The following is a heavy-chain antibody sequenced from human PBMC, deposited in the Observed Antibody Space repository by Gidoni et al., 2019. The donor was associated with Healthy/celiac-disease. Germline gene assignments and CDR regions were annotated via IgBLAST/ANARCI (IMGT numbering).Heavy chain of an antibody. Sequence: QVQLVQSGAEVKKPGSSVKVSCKASGGTFSSYAISWVRQAPGQGLEWMGGIIPIFGTANYAQKFQGRVTITADESTSTAYMELSSLRSEDTAVYYCARVGQGLGYCSSTSCYAYFDYWGQGTLVTVSS. CDR3: ARVGQGLGYCSSTSCYAYFDY. D-gene: IGHD2-2*01. J-gene: IGHJ4*02. V-gene: IGHV1-69*01. CDR2: IIPIFGTA. CDR1: GGTFSSYA.